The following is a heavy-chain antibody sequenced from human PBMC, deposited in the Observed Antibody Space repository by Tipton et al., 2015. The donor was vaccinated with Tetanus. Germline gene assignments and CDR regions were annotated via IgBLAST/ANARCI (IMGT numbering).Heavy chain of an antibody. CDR3: ARRTNSGHVYNPLDL. CDR1: GFTSESHY. CDR2: INPDGRRT. J-gene: IGHJ3*01. V-gene: IGHV3-74*01. D-gene: IGHD5-24*01. Sequence: SLRLSCAASGFTSESHYMHWVRQTPGKGLLWISRINPDGRRTNYADSVKGRFTISRDNAKNTVYLQMNSLRAEDTAVYYCARRTNSGHVYNPLDLWGQGTMVTVSS.